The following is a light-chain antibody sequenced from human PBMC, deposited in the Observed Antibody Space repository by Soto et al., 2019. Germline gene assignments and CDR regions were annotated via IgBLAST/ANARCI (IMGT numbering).Light chain of an antibody. CDR2: EVS. CDR3: MQSTQLPPT. Sequence: DVVITQTPLSLSFAPGQPASMSFKSRQSLLHITGETFLFWYLQKPGQSPQLLIYEVSTRVSGVPDRFSGSGSGTDFTLEISRVETDDVGIYYCMQSTQLPPTFGQGTRLEIK. J-gene: IGKJ5*01. CDR1: QSLLHITGETF. V-gene: IGKV2D-29*02.